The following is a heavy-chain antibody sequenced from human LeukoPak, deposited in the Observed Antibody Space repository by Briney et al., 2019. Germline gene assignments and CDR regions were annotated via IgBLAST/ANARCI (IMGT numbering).Heavy chain of an antibody. J-gene: IGHJ6*03. CDR3: AKADTAMVTGFYYYYMDV. CDR2: INSDGSST. CDR1: GFTFSSYW. Sequence: GGSLRLSCAASGFTFSSYWMHWVRQAPGKGLVWVSRINSDGSSTSYADSVKGRFTISRDNAKNTLYLQMNSLRAEDTAVYYCAKADTAMVTGFYYYYMDVWGKGTTVTVSS. D-gene: IGHD5-18*01. V-gene: IGHV3-74*01.